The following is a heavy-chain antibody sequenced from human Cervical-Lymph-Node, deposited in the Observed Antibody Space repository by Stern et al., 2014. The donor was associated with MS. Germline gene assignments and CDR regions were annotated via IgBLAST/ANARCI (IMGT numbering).Heavy chain of an antibody. CDR2: INPIFGTP. CDR3: AGLNSAYYYGMDV. CDR1: GGTFSSYG. D-gene: IGHD1-1*01. Sequence: VQLVESGAEVKKPWSSVKVSCNASGGTFSSYGISWVRQAPGQGLEWLGGINPIFGTPNYAQKFQGRVTITADESTSTAYMELSSLRSEDTAVYSCAGLNSAYYYGMDVWGQGTTVTVSS. V-gene: IGHV1-69*01. J-gene: IGHJ6*02.